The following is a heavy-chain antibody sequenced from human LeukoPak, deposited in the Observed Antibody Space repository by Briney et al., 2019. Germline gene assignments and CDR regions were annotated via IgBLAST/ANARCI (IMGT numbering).Heavy chain of an antibody. V-gene: IGHV1-8*03. CDR2: MNPNSGNT. CDR3: ARGLSIAAAGNYFDY. Sequence: ASVKVSCKASGYTFTSYDINWVRQTTGQGLEWMGWMNPNSGNTGYAQKFQGRVTITRNTSISTAYMELSSLRSEDTAVYYCARGLSIAAAGNYFDYWGQGALVTVSS. J-gene: IGHJ4*02. D-gene: IGHD6-13*01. CDR1: GYTFTSYD.